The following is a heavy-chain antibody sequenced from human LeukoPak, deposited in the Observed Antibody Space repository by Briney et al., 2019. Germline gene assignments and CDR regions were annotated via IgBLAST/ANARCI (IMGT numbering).Heavy chain of an antibody. CDR2: IYYSGRT. CDR1: GDSIGSTNYY. CDR3: ARGRRLSVAGLFDY. D-gene: IGHD6-19*01. Sequence: SETLSLTCTVSGDSIGSTNYYWGWIRQPPGKGLEWIGSIYYSGRTYYNPSLRSRVTISFDTSKNHFSLKLTSVTAADTAVYFCARGRRLSVAGLFDYWGQGTLVTVSS. V-gene: IGHV4-39*07. J-gene: IGHJ4*02.